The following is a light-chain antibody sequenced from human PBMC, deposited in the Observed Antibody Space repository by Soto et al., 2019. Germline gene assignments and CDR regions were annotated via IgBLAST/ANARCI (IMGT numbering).Light chain of an antibody. CDR3: RSYAGSNDRGV. CDR1: SSDIGAYNY. CDR2: EVS. Sequence: QSALTQPPSASGSPGQSVTISCTGTSSDIGAYNYVSWYQQHPGKAPKLMIHEVSKRPSGVPDRFSGSKSGTTASLTVSGLQAEDEADYYCRSYAGSNDRGVFGGGTKLTVL. V-gene: IGLV2-8*01. J-gene: IGLJ3*02.